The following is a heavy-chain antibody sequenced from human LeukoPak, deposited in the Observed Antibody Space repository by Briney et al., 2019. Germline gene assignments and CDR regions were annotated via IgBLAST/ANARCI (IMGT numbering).Heavy chain of an antibody. J-gene: IGHJ6*02. Sequence: SETLSLTCTVSGGSISSYYWSWIRQPPGKGLEWIGYIYYSGSTNYNPSLKSRVTISVDTSKNQFSLKLSSVTAADTAVYYCAREPRLIVGATAGMDVWGQGTTVTVSS. CDR3: AREPRLIVGATAGMDV. V-gene: IGHV4-59*01. CDR2: IYYSGST. D-gene: IGHD1-26*01. CDR1: GGSISSYY.